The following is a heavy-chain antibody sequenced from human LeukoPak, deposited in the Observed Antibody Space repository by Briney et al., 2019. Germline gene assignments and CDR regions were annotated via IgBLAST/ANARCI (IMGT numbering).Heavy chain of an antibody. CDR1: GYTFTGYY. V-gene: IGHV1-2*02. Sequence: ASVKVSCKASGYTFTGYYMHWVRQAPGQGLEWMGWINPNSGGTNYAQKFQGRVTMTRDTSISTAYMELSRLRSDDMAVYYCARTNGERITIFGVVTSCYYYMDVWGKGTTVTVSS. CDR2: INPNSGGT. J-gene: IGHJ6*03. CDR3: ARTNGERITIFGVVTSCYYYMDV. D-gene: IGHD3-3*01.